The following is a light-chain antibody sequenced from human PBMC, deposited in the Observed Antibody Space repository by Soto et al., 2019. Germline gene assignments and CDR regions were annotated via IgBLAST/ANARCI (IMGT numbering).Light chain of an antibody. CDR1: ESVTIW. J-gene: IGKJ1*01. CDR2: DAS. V-gene: IGKV1-5*01. Sequence: DIQLTQSPSSLSASVGDRVTITCRASESVTIWLAWSQQKPGKAPRLLIYDASTLEGGVPSRFSASGSGTEFTLTISSLQPADFATYYCEQYDSRSPWTFGQGTKIEIK. CDR3: EQYDSRSPWT.